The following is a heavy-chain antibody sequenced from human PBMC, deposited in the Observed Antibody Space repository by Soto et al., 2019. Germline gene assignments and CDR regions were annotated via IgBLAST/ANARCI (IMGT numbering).Heavy chain of an antibody. V-gene: IGHV1-69*12. Sequence: QVQLVQSGAEVKKPGSSVKVSCKASGGTLSNYGISWVRQAPGQGLEWMGGIIPVFGTANYAQKFQGRVTITADESTGIVYMEVSSLRSEDTAVYYCARGDATKIVVTTYYGMDVWGQGTTVTVSS. D-gene: IGHD4-17*01. CDR2: IIPVFGTA. CDR3: ARGDATKIVVTTYYGMDV. J-gene: IGHJ6*02. CDR1: GGTLSNYG.